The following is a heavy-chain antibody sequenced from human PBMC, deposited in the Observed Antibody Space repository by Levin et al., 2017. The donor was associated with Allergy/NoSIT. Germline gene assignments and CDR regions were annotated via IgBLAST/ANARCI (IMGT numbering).Heavy chain of an antibody. CDR2: IYPGDSDA. D-gene: IGHD3-10*01. V-gene: IGHV5-51*01. J-gene: IGHJ4*02. CDR3: ARQYGSGSFDY. Sequence: GESLKISCKTSGYSFTVSWIGWVRQMPGKGLEWMGLIYPGDSDARYSPSFQGQVTISADNSITTAYLQWSSLKASDTAIYYCARQYGSGSFDYWGQGTLVTVSS. CDR1: GYSFTVSW.